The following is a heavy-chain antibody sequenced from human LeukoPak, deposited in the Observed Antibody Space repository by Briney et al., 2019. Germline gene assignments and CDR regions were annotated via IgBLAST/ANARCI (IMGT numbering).Heavy chain of an antibody. D-gene: IGHD6-19*01. V-gene: IGHV3-53*04. Sequence: GGSLRLSCAASGFTVSSIYMSWVREAPGKGLEWVSVIYSGGSTYYADSVKGRFTISRHNSKNTLYLQMNSLRAEDTAVYYCARTHIFSSGWYDGSDYWGQGTLVTVSS. CDR3: ARTHIFSSGWYDGSDY. CDR2: IYSGGST. CDR1: GFTVSSIY. J-gene: IGHJ4*02.